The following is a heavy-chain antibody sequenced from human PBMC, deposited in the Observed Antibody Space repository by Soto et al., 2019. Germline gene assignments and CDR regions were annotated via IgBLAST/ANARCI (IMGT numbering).Heavy chain of an antibody. CDR2: INSDGSST. Sequence: GGSLRLSCAASGFTFSNCWMHWVRQAPGKGLVWVSRINSDGSSTDYADSVKGRFTIFRDNAKNTLYLQMNSLRAEDTAVYYCAGDPAPIGWYDYWGQGTLVTVSS. D-gene: IGHD6-19*01. CDR3: AGDPAPIGWYDY. J-gene: IGHJ4*02. CDR1: GFTFSNCW. V-gene: IGHV3-74*01.